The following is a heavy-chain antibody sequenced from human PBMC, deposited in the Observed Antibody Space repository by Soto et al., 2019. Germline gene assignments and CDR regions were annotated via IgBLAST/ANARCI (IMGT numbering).Heavy chain of an antibody. Sequence: PGGSLRLSCAASGFIFSNAWMNWVRQAPGKGLEWVGRIKSKTDGGTTDYAAPVKGRFTISRDDSKSIAYLQMNSLKTEDTAVYYCTRVCFGVVAATQRYYYGMDVWGQGTTVTVSS. CDR3: TRVCFGVVAATQRYYYGMDV. CDR1: GFIFSNAW. CDR2: IKSKTDGGTT. D-gene: IGHD2-15*01. V-gene: IGHV3-15*07. J-gene: IGHJ6*02.